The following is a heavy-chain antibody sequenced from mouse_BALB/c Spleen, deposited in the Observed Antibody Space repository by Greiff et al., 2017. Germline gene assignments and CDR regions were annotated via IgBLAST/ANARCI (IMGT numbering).Heavy chain of an antibody. D-gene: IGHD4-1*01. J-gene: IGHJ3*01. CDR2: IWAGGST. Sequence: VMLVESGPGLVAPSQSLSITCPVSGFSLTSYGVHWVRQPPGKGLEWLGVIWAGGSTNYNSALMSRLSISKDNSKSQVFLKMNSLQTDDTAMYYCARDGRFAYWGQGTLVTVSA. CDR1: GFSLTSYG. CDR3: ARDGRFAY. V-gene: IGHV2-9*02.